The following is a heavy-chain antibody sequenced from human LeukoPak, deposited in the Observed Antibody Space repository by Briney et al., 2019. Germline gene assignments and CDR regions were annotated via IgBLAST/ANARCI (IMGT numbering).Heavy chain of an antibody. J-gene: IGHJ4*02. Sequence: GGSLRLSCAASGFTGSNNYVSWVRQAPGMGLEWVSAIHSSGATCYADSVKGRFTISRDTSKNTLYLQISSLRAEDTAVYYCAKGGKWDVTPFDYWGQGTLVTVSS. V-gene: IGHV3-53*01. CDR2: IHSSGAT. CDR1: GFTGSNNY. D-gene: IGHD1-26*01. CDR3: AKGGKWDVTPFDY.